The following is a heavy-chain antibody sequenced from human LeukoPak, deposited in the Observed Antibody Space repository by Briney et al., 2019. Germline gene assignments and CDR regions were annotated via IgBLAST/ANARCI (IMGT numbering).Heavy chain of an antibody. Sequence: GGSLRLSCAASGFSFRDYWMTWVRQAPGKGLEWVSSISSSSSYIYYADSVKGRFTISRDNAKNSLYLQMNSLRAEDTAVYYCARDPYGGFDYWGQGTLVTVSS. V-gene: IGHV3-21*01. CDR1: GFSFRDYW. CDR3: ARDPYGGFDY. CDR2: ISSSSSYI. J-gene: IGHJ4*02. D-gene: IGHD4-23*01.